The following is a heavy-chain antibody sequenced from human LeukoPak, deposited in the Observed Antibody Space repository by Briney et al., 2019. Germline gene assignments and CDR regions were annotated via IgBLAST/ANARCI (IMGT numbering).Heavy chain of an antibody. J-gene: IGHJ6*02. D-gene: IGHD1-26*01. V-gene: IGHV3-9*01. CDR1: GFTFDDYA. CDR2: ISWNSGSI. Sequence: GRSLRLSCEASGFTFDDYAMHWVRQAPGKGLEWVSGISWNSGSIGYADSVKGRFTISRDNAKNSLYLQMNSLRAEDTALYYCAKELHGMDVWGQGTTVTVSS. CDR3: AKELHGMDV.